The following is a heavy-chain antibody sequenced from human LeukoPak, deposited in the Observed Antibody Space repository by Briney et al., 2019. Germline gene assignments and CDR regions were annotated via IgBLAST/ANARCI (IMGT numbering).Heavy chain of an antibody. V-gene: IGHV4-61*02. J-gene: IGHJ6*03. D-gene: IGHD4-17*01. Sequence: SSETLPLTCTVSGGSISSGSYYWSWIRQPAGKGLEWIGRIYTSGSTNYNPSLKSRLTISVDTSKNQFSLKLSSVTAADTAVYYCARVTVSPNYYYYMDVWGKGTTVTVSS. CDR1: GGSISSGSYY. CDR3: ARVTVSPNYYYYMDV. CDR2: IYTSGST.